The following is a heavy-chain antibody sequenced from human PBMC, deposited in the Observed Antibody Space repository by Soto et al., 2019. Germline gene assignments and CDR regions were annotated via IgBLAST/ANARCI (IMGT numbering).Heavy chain of an antibody. CDR1: GFTVSSSY. J-gene: IGHJ4*02. Sequence: PEGSLSLSCAASGFTVSSSYLTWVRQAPGKGLEWVAILYTGTDTVYADSVKGRFTISRDSSKNSLFLQMTYLGAEVTALYYCGRGYYETSGYPLVDIWGPGTLVTVSS. V-gene: IGHV3-53*01. CDR2: LYTGTDT. D-gene: IGHD3-22*01. CDR3: GRGYYETSGYPLVDI.